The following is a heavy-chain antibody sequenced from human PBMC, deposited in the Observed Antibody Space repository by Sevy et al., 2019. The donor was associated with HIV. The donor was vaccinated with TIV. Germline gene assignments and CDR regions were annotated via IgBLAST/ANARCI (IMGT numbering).Heavy chain of an antibody. D-gene: IGHD1-26*01. V-gene: IGHV1-18*01. J-gene: IGHJ1*01. CDR3: ARAPSGSQGPGQYFHH. CDR2: ITPNHGNT. CDR1: GYTFTNYH. Sequence: ASVKVSCKASGYTFTNYHITWVRQAPGQGLEWMGWITPNHGNTEYVQRLQGRVTMTTETSTSTAYMELRNLKSDDTAVYYCARAPSGSQGPGQYFHHWGQGTLVTVSS.